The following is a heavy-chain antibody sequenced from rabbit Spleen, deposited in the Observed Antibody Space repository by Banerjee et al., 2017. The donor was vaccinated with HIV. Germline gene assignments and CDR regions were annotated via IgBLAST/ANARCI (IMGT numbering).Heavy chain of an antibody. D-gene: IGHD1-1*01. CDR3: VRARPYPFVL. Sequence: QSLEESGGGLVQPEGSLTLTCTASGFSFSSSYYMCWVRQAPGKGLEWIACINAITGKAVYATWAKGRFPFSSHNAQNTLYLQLRSLTAADTATYFCVRARPYPFVLWGPGTLVTVS. V-gene: IGHV1S40*01. J-gene: IGHJ4*01. CDR1: GFSFSSSYY. CDR2: INAITGKA.